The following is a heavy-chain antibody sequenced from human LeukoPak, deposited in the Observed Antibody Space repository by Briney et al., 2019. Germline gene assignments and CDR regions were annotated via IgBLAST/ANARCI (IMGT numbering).Heavy chain of an antibody. Sequence: SETLSLTCTVSGYSISSGYYWGWIRQPPGKGLEWIGSIYHSGSTYYNPSLKSRVTISVDTSKNQFSLKLSSVTAADTAVYYCARMTVGATYFDYWGQGTLVTVSS. D-gene: IGHD1-26*01. CDR1: GYSISSGYY. J-gene: IGHJ4*02. CDR2: IYHSGST. V-gene: IGHV4-38-2*02. CDR3: ARMTVGATYFDY.